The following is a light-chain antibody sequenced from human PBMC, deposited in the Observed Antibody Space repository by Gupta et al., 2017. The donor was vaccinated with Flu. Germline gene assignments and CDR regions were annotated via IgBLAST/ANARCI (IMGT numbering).Light chain of an antibody. Sequence: PATLAVTPGERAPLSCRADQSVSSNLALYQQKPGQAPRLLIVGASTRATGIPARFSGSGSGTEFTLTISSLQSEDFAFYYCQQYDHWPPGFGPGTRVDIK. V-gene: IGKV3-15*01. J-gene: IGKJ3*01. CDR1: QSVSSN. CDR3: QQYDHWPPG. CDR2: GAS.